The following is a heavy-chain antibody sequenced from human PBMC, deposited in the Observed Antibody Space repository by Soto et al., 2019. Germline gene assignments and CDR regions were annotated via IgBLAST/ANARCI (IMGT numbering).Heavy chain of an antibody. V-gene: IGHV4-61*08. CDR2: IYYSGST. J-gene: IGHJ6*02. Sequence: EPLSLTCTVSGGSVSSGDYFWSWLRQSPGKRLEWIAYIYYSGSTNYNPSLKSRATISVDTSKSQVSLTLTSMTAADAALYYCARSPNYYYYGFDVWGQGTAVTVSS. CDR1: GGSVSSGDYF. CDR3: ARSPNYYYYGFDV. D-gene: IGHD3-10*01.